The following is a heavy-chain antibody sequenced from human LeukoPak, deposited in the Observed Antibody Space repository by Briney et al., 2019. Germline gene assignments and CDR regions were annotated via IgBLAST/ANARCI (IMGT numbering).Heavy chain of an antibody. D-gene: IGHD3-22*01. J-gene: IGHJ1*01. CDR2: ISGSGGST. V-gene: IGHV3-23*01. CDR3: AKGDSSGYYTYFQH. Sequence: PGGSLRLSCAASGFTFSSYWMSWVRQAPGKGLEWVSAISGSGGSTYYADSVKGRFTISRDNSKNTLYLQMNGLRAEDTAVYYCAKGDSSGYYTYFQHWGQGTLVTVSS. CDR1: GFTFSSYW.